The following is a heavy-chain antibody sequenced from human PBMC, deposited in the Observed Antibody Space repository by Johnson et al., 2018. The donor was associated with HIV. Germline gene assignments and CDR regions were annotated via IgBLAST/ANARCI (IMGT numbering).Heavy chain of an antibody. Sequence: VQLVESGGRLVKPGGSLRLSCAASGFTFSNAWMSWVRQAPGKGLEWVSYISSSGSTIYYADSVKGRFTISRDNSKNTLYLQMSSLRAEDKAVYYWARSTGYCGGDWCGAFDVWGQGKMVTVSS. J-gene: IGHJ3*01. V-gene: IGHV3-48*01. CDR1: GFTFSNAW. CDR2: ISSSGSTI. D-gene: IGHD2-21*02. CDR3: ARSTGYCGGDWCGAFDV.